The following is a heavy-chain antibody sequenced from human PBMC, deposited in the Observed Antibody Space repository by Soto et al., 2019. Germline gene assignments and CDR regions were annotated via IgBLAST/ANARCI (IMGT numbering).Heavy chain of an antibody. CDR3: ARHLELSEHWFDP. Sequence: PSETLSLTCTVSGGSISSSSYYWGWIRQPPGKGLEWIGSIYYSGSTYYNPSLKSRVTISVDTSKNQFSLKLSSVTAADTAVYYSARHLELSEHWFDPWRQGTLVTVSS. D-gene: IGHD1-7*01. V-gene: IGHV4-39*01. J-gene: IGHJ5*02. CDR1: GGSISSSSYY. CDR2: IYYSGST.